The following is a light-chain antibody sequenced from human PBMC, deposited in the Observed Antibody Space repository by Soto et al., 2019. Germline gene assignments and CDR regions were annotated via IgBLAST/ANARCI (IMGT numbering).Light chain of an antibody. V-gene: IGLV2-14*01. CDR1: SSDVGGYNY. J-gene: IGLJ1*01. CDR2: DVS. Sequence: QSALTQPASVSGSPGQSMTISCTGTSSDVGGYNYVSWYQQHPGKAPKLMIYDVSNRPSGVSNRFSGSKSGNTASLTISGLQAEDEADYYCSSYTSSSTLFGTGTKLTVL. CDR3: SSYTSSSTL.